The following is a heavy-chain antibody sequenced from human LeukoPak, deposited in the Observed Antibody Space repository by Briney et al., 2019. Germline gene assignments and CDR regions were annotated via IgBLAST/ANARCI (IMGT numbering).Heavy chain of an antibody. CDR3: ASEAVAGRGMDV. CDR2: INSDGSST. V-gene: IGHV3-74*01. Sequence: GGSLRLSCAASGFTFSSYWMHWVRQAPGKGLVWVSRINSDGSSTSYADSVKGRFTISRDNAKNTLYLQMNSLRAEDTAVYYCASEAVAGRGMDVWGQGTTVTVSS. J-gene: IGHJ6*02. CDR1: GFTFSSYW. D-gene: IGHD6-19*01.